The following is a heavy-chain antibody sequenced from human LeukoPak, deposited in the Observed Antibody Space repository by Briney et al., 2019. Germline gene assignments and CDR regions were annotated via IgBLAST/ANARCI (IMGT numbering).Heavy chain of an antibody. Sequence: ASVKVSCKASGGTFISYAFSWVRQAPGQGLKWMGRIIPIFGTANYAQKFQGRVTITTDESTSTAYMELSSLRSEDTAVYYCASSQSGYSSSWYFDYWGQGTLVTVSS. D-gene: IGHD6-13*01. CDR3: ASSQSGYSSSWYFDY. V-gene: IGHV1-69*05. CDR2: IIPIFGTA. J-gene: IGHJ4*02. CDR1: GGTFISYA.